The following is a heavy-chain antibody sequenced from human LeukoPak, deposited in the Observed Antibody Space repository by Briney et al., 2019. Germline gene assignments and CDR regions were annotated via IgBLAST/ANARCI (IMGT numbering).Heavy chain of an antibody. J-gene: IGHJ6*02. D-gene: IGHD3-16*01. CDR2: INPSESVK. Sequence: GGSLRLSCVASGFPFSSYWMNWARQAPGKGLEWVASINPSESVKYYVNSVKGRFTISRDNAKNSLYLQMSNLRAEDTAVYFCARGGGLDVWGQGATVTVSS. V-gene: IGHV3-7*03. CDR1: GFPFSSYW. CDR3: ARGGGLDV.